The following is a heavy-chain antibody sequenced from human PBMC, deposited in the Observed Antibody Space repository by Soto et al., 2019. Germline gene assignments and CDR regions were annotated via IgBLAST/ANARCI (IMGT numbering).Heavy chain of an antibody. Sequence: EVQILESGGGLIQPGGTLRLACASSGFSFRTFAMTWVRQAPGKGLEWFSTIISTGISTYYADSVKGRFTISRANSKNPLYLQMNRLRAEDSAVYYCAKGNYSDYGGFDPWGQGTLVTVSS. D-gene: IGHD4-17*01. J-gene: IGHJ5*02. CDR3: AKGNYSDYGGFDP. CDR1: GFSFRTFA. V-gene: IGHV3-23*01. CDR2: IISTGIST.